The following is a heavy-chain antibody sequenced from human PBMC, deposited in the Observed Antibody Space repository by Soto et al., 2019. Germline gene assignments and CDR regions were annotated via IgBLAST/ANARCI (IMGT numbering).Heavy chain of an antibody. J-gene: IGHJ5*01. D-gene: IGHD5-18*01. V-gene: IGHV3-30*03. CDR2: ISYDGSNK. CDR3: AVGLDTAMVTSFDS. Sequence: GGSLRLSCAASGFTFSSYGMHWVRQAPGKGLEWVAVISYDGSNKYYADSVKGRFTISRDNSKNTLYLQMNSLRAEDTAVYYCAVGLDTAMVTSFDSWGQGTLVTVSS. CDR1: GFTFSSYG.